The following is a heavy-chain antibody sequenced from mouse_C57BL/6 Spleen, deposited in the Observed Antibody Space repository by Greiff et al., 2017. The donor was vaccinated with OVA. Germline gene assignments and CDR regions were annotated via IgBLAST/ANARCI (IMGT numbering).Heavy chain of an antibody. J-gene: IGHJ2*01. CDR1: GYTFTDYE. V-gene: IGHV1-15*01. Sequence: QVQLKESGAELVRPGASVTLSCKASGYTFTDYEMHWVKQTPVHGLEWIGAIDPETGGTAYNQKFKGKAILTADKSSSTAYMELRSLTSEDSAVYYCTRLRELVSFDYWGQGTTLTVSS. CDR3: TRLRELVSFDY. CDR2: IDPETGGT. D-gene: IGHD2-13*01.